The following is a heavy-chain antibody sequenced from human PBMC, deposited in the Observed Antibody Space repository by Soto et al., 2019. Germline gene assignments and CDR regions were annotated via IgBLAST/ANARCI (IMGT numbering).Heavy chain of an antibody. J-gene: IGHJ1*01. CDR3: ARENDYAGSGYHASSTEYGQH. CDR2: ISYSGST. V-gene: IGHV4-31*03. D-gene: IGHD3-22*01. CDR1: GGSISSGGYY. Sequence: SNPLPPTGTVSGGSISSGGYYWSWIRQYPGKGLEWIGYISYSGSTYYNPSLKSRITISVDTSKNQFFLKLRSVTAADTAVYYSARENDYAGSGYHASSTEYGQHWGQGNRVTFS.